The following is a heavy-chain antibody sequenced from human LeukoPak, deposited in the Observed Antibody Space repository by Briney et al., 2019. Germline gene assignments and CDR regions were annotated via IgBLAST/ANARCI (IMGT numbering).Heavy chain of an antibody. Sequence: GASVKVSCKASGYTFTGYYMHWVRQAPGQGLEWMGWINPNSGGTNYAQKFQGRVTMTRDASISTAYMDLSRLRSDDTAMYYCAREGYYDFWTTTDYWGQGTLVTVSS. V-gene: IGHV1-2*02. CDR2: INPNSGGT. CDR1: GYTFTGYY. J-gene: IGHJ4*02. D-gene: IGHD3-3*01. CDR3: AREGYYDFWTTTDY.